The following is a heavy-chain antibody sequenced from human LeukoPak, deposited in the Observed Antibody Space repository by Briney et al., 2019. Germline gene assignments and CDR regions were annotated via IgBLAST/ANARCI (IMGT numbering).Heavy chain of an antibody. CDR3: ARDRGAYYYDSSGYPFDY. CDR2: IKQDGSEK. D-gene: IGHD3-22*01. V-gene: IGHV3-7*01. Sequence: GRSLRLSCAASGFTFDDYAMHWVRQAPGKGLEWVANIKQDGSEKYYVDSVKGRFTISRDNAKNSLYLQMNSLRAEDTAVYYCARDRGAYYYDSSGYPFDYWGQGTLVTVSS. CDR1: GFTFDDYA. J-gene: IGHJ4*02.